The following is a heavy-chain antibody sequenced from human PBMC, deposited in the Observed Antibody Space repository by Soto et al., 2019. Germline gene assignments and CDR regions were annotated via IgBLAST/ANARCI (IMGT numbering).Heavy chain of an antibody. CDR2: IDSSGDHI. D-gene: IGHD1-26*01. CDR3: ATGRLEATVLDY. V-gene: IGHV3-11*01. CDR1: GLTFSDYY. J-gene: IGHJ4*02. Sequence: QVQLVESGGGLVKPGGSLRLSCAASGLTFSDYYMSWIRQAPGWGLEWVSFIDSSGDHIHYGDSVRSRFTISRDNTKNSLFMQINSLRDEDTAVYNCATGRLEATVLDYWGQGTLVTVSS.